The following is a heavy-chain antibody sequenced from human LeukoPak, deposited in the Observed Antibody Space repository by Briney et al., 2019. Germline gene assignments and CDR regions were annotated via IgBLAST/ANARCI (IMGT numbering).Heavy chain of an antibody. CDR2: IYYSGST. CDR3: ARADSYGYYFDY. D-gene: IGHD5-18*01. CDR1: GGSISSGSYY. J-gene: IGHJ4*02. V-gene: IGHV4-39*07. Sequence: PSQTLSLTCTVSGGSISSGSYYWSWIRQPAGKGLEWIGSIYYSGSTYYNPSLKSRVTISVDTSKNQFSLKLSSVTAADTAVYYCARADSYGYYFDYWGQGTLVTVSS.